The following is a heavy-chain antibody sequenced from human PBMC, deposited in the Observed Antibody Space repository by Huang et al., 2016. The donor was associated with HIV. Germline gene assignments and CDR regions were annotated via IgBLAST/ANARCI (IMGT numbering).Heavy chain of an antibody. CDR1: GYTFTSYY. J-gene: IGHJ4*02. D-gene: IGHD3-16*02. Sequence: QVQLVQSGAEVKKPGASVKVSCKASGYTFTSYYMHWVRQAPGQGLEWMGIINPSGGSTSYAQKFQGRVTMTRDTSTSTVYMELSRLRSEDTAVYYCASGGYYDYVWGSYRLDYWGQGTLVTVSS. CDR3: ASGGYYDYVWGSYRLDY. CDR2: INPSGGST. V-gene: IGHV1-46*01.